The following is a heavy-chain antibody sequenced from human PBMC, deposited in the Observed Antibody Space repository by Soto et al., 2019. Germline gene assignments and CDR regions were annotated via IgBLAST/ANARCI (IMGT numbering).Heavy chain of an antibody. D-gene: IGHD4-17*01. CDR3: ASFDYADYYMDAALDI. J-gene: IGHJ3*02. V-gene: IGHV4-30-4*01. Sequence: QVQLQESGPGLVKPSQTLSLTCIVSGGSISSGNYYWSWIRQPPGKGLEWIGYIYYSGSTYYNPSLTSRVTISVDTSKNPVYLKLSSVTAADTAVYYCASFDYADYYMDAALDIWGQGTKVTVSS. CDR2: IYYSGST. CDR1: GGSISSGNYY.